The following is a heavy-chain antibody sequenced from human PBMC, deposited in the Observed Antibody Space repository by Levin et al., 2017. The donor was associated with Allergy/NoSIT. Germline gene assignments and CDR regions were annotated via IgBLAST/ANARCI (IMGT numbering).Heavy chain of an antibody. Sequence: GESLKISCAASGFSFSTFGMHWVRQAPGKGPEWVAVISYDGIYIYYADSVKGRFTISRDNSKDTLFLQMNSLRDSDTGVYYCAKDYSVVGASSFDYWGQGTLVTVSS. CDR1: GFSFSTFG. D-gene: IGHD1-26*01. J-gene: IGHJ4*01. CDR2: ISYDGIYI. V-gene: IGHV3-30*18. CDR3: AKDYSVVGASSFDY.